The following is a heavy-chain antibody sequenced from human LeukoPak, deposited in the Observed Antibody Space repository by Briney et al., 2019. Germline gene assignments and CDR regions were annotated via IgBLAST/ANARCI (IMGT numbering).Heavy chain of an antibody. Sequence: PSETLSLTCAVYGGSFSGYYWSWIRQPPGKGLEWIGEINHSGSTNYNPSLKGRVTISVDTSKNQFSLKLSSVTAADTAVYYCARQYCSGGSCYSRAPYRYFDYWGQGTLVTVSS. V-gene: IGHV4-34*01. CDR1: GGSFSGYY. J-gene: IGHJ4*02. D-gene: IGHD2-15*01. CDR2: INHSGST. CDR3: ARQYCSGGSCYSRAPYRYFDY.